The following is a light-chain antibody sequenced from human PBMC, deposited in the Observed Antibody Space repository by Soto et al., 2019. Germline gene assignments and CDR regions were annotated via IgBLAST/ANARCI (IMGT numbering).Light chain of an antibody. CDR3: QQYNNWPRIT. Sequence: EKVMTQSPATLSMSPGERATLSCRASQSISSSLAWYQQKPGQAPRLLIYGASTRATGVPARFSGSGSGTELTITLGSMQSEDFAVYYCQQYNNWPRITFGQGTRLEI. CDR1: QSISSS. J-gene: IGKJ5*01. V-gene: IGKV3-15*01. CDR2: GAS.